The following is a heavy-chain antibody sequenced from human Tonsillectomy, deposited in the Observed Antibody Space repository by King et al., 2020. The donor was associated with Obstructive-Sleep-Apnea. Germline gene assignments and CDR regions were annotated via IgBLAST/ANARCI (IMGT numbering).Heavy chain of an antibody. D-gene: IGHD5-18*01. CDR2: ISDDGSYK. CDR1: RFSFNTYA. CDR3: AKDLSNGYHDYYGMDV. V-gene: IGHV3-30*04. Sequence: VQLVESGGGVVQPGRSLRLSCAAFRFSFNTYAMHWVRQAPGKGLDWVAIISDDGSYKYYADSVKGRFTVSRDNSKNTVYLQMGSLRAEDTAVYYCAKDLSNGYHDYYGMDVWGQGTTVTVSS. J-gene: IGHJ6*02.